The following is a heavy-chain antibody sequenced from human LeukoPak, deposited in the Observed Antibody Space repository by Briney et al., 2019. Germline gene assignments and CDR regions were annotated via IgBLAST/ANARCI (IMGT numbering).Heavy chain of an antibody. CDR2: IYYSGST. CDR1: GGPISSYY. D-gene: IGHD6-19*01. Sequence: SETLSLTCTVSGGPISSYYWSWIRQPPGKGLEWIGYIYYSGSTNYNPSLKSRVTISVDTSKNQFSLKLSSVTAADTAVYYCARESSIAVAPWGQGTLVTVSS. CDR3: ARESSIAVAP. V-gene: IGHV4-59*01. J-gene: IGHJ5*02.